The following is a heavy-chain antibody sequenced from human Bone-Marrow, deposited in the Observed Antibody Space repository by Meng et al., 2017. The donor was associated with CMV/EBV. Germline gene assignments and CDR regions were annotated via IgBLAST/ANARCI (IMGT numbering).Heavy chain of an antibody. CDR2: ISYDGSNK. CDR3: ARGYFENRRGIDL. D-gene: IGHD3-22*01. V-gene: IGHV3-30-3*01. CDR1: GFTFSSYA. Sequence: GESLKISCAASGFTFSSYAMHWVRQAPGKGLEWVAVISYDGSNKYYADSVKGRFTISRDNSKNSLYLQMDSLRAEDTALYYCARGYFENRRGIDLWGQGTPVTVSS. J-gene: IGHJ5*02.